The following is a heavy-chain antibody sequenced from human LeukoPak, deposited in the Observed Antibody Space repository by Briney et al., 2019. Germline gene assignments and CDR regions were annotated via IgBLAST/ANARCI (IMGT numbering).Heavy chain of an antibody. Sequence: SETLSLTCTVSGGSISSYYWSWIRQPPGKGLEWIGYIYYSGSTNYNPSLKSRVTISVDTSKNQSSLKLSSVTAADTAVYYCARHDRGATGVIAAADADYYYYYGMDVWGQGTTVTVSS. D-gene: IGHD6-13*01. CDR3: ARHDRGATGVIAAADADYYYYYGMDV. CDR2: IYYSGST. CDR1: GGSISSYY. V-gene: IGHV4-59*08. J-gene: IGHJ6*02.